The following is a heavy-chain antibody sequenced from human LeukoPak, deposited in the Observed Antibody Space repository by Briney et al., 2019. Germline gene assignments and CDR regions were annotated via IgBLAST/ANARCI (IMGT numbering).Heavy chain of an antibody. CDR3: AKGPGGYSSGWYFDY. V-gene: IGHV3-30*02. D-gene: IGHD6-19*01. Sequence: QPAGSLRLSCAASAFTFSNYGMLWVRQAPGKGLEWVAFIRYDGSNKYYADSVKGRFTISRDNSKNTLYLQMNSLRAEDTAVYYCAKGPGGYSSGWYFDYWGQGTLVTVSS. CDR1: AFTFSNYG. CDR2: IRYDGSNK. J-gene: IGHJ4*02.